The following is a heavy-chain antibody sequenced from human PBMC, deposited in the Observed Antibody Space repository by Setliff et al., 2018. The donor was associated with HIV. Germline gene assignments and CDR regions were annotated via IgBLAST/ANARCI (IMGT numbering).Heavy chain of an antibody. CDR3: ASRVYYYDSSGYLREEGFDP. V-gene: IGHV4-39*01. J-gene: IGHJ5*02. D-gene: IGHD3-22*01. Sequence: KTSETLSLTCSVSGGSINDERYYWSWIRQPPGKGLEWTGSIYQSGRTYYNPSLKSRLTMSVDTSKNQFSLKLSSVTAADAAVYYCASRVYYYDSSGYLREEGFDPWGQGTLVTVSS. CDR1: GGSINDERYY. CDR2: IYQSGRT.